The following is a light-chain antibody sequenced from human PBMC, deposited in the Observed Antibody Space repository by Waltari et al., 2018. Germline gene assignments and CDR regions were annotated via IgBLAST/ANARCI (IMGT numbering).Light chain of an antibody. Sequence: SYDLTQPPSVSVSPGQTASIPCSGHDFVIRFVCWYHQTPAQSPKLVISQNGRRPSGIPGRFSGSNSGNTATLTISGTQAVDEADYYCQAWDRGTWGVFGGGTRLTVL. V-gene: IGLV3-1*01. CDR3: QAWDRGTWGV. CDR2: QNG. J-gene: IGLJ3*02. CDR1: DFVIRF.